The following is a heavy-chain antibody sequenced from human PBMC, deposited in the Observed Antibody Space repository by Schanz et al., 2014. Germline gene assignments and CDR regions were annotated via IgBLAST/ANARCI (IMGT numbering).Heavy chain of an antibody. CDR2: IGYDGSEK. CDR1: GLNFDYYG. J-gene: IGHJ3*02. V-gene: IGHV3-33*06. D-gene: IGHD3-10*01. Sequence: QVQLVESGGGVVQPGRSLRLSCATSGLNFDYYGMNWVRQAPGKGLEWVANIGYDGSEKYYVDSVKGRFTISRDNSKDTLYLQMSGLTPEDTAVYYCAKDFFIGVARGVIISHDAIDIWGQGTKVTVSS. CDR3: AKDFFIGVARGVIISHDAIDI.